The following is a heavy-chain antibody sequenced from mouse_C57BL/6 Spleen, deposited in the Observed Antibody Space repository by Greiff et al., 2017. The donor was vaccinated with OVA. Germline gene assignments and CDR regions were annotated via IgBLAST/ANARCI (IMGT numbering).Heavy chain of an antibody. V-gene: IGHV1-82*01. Sequence: VQLQQSGPELAKPGASVKISCKASGYAFSSSWMNWVKQRPGKGLEWIGRIYPGDGDTNYNGKFKGKATLTADKSSSTAYMQLSSLTSEDSAVYFCASVYSNFGDYYAMDYWGQGTSVTVSS. CDR2: IYPGDGDT. J-gene: IGHJ4*01. CDR1: GYAFSSSW. D-gene: IGHD2-5*01. CDR3: ASVYSNFGDYYAMDY.